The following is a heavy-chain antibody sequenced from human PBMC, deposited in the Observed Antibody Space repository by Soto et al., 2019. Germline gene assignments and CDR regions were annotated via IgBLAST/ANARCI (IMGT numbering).Heavy chain of an antibody. J-gene: IGHJ4*02. CDR2: ISAHNGHT. V-gene: IGHV1-18*01. CDR1: GYAFTTYG. CDR3: ARGRYGDY. Sequence: QVHLVQSGAEVKKPGASVKVSCKGSGYAFTTYGITWVRQAPGQGLEWMGWISAHNGHTNYAQQLQGRVTVTRVTATSTAYMELRSLRADDTAVYYCARGRYGDYWGQGALVTVSS. D-gene: IGHD1-1*01.